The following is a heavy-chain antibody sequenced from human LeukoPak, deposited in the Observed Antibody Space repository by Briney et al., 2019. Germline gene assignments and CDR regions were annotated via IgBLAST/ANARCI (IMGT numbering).Heavy chain of an antibody. Sequence: GGSLRLSCAASGFTFSTYWMSWVRQAPGKGLEWISSISSSGTYIYYADSVKGRFTISRDNAKNSLYLQMNSLRTEDTAVYYCASGYGRARASDYWGQGTLVTVSS. J-gene: IGHJ4*02. CDR2: ISSSGTYI. CDR1: GFTFSTYW. D-gene: IGHD1-26*01. CDR3: ASGYGRARASDY. V-gene: IGHV3-21*01.